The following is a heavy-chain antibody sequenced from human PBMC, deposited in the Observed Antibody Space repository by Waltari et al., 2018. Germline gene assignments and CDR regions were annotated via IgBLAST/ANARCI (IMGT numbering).Heavy chain of an antibody. D-gene: IGHD5-12*01. V-gene: IGHV4-39*01. CDR3: ATYIGASVGTAAFDV. J-gene: IGHJ3*01. Sequence: QLQLQESGPTLVRPSETLSLICPVSGVSITRNRQYCAWIRQSPGQGLEWIGTVSYSGTTYISPSLKSRVSVSRDTSKNQVSLILGSVTAADMAVYYCATYIGASVGTAAFDVWGQGTMVTVSS. CDR2: VSYSGTT. CDR1: GVSITRNRQY.